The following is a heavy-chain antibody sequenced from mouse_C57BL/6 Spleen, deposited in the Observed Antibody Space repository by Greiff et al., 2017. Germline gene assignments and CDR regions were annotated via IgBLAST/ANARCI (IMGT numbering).Heavy chain of an antibody. CDR3: VHWFAY. D-gene: IGHD1-2*01. V-gene: IGHV1-55*01. CDR2: IYPGSGST. Sequence: QVHVKQPGAELVKPGASVKMSCKASGYTFTSYWITWVKQRPGQGLEWIGDIYPGSGSTNYNEKFKSKATLTVDTSSSTAYMQLSSLTSEDSAVYYCVHWFAYWGQGTLVTVSA. J-gene: IGHJ3*01. CDR1: GYTFTSYW.